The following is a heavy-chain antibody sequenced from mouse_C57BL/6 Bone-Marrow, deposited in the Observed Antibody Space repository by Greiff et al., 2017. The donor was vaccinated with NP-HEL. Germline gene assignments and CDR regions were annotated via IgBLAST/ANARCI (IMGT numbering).Heavy chain of an antibody. CDR2: IYPRSGNT. V-gene: IGHV1-81*01. J-gene: IGHJ3*01. D-gene: IGHD2-1*01. CDR1: GYTFTSYG. CDR3: ARRRIYYGNYEGFAY. Sequence: VQVVESGAELARPGASVKLSCKASGYTFTSYGISWVKQRTGQGLEWIGEIYPRSGNTYYNEKFKGKATLTEDKSSSTAYRELRSVTAEDAAVYFGARRRIYYGNYEGFAYWGQGTLVTVSA.